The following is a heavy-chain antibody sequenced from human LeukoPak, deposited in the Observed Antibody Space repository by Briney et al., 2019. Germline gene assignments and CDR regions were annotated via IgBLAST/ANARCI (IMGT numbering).Heavy chain of an antibody. J-gene: IGHJ4*02. CDR2: IIPIFGTA. Sequence: ASVKVSCKASGGTFSSYAISWVRQAPGQGLEWMGGIIPIFGTANYAQKFQGRVTITADKSTSTAYMELGSLRSEDTAVYYCARDDTSGFDYWGQGTLVTVSS. CDR3: ARDDTSGFDY. D-gene: IGHD6-19*01. CDR1: GGTFSSYA. V-gene: IGHV1-69*06.